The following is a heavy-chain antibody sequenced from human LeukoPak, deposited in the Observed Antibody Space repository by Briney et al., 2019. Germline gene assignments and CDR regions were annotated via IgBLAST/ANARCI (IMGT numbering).Heavy chain of an antibody. Sequence: PGRSLRLSCAASGFTFSSYSMNWVRQAPGKGLEWVSYISSSSRPIYYADSVKGRFTISRDKAKNSLYLQMNSLRAEDTAIYYCARVLSEITMIDWGQGTMVTVSS. CDR3: ARVLSEITMID. V-gene: IGHV3-48*01. J-gene: IGHJ3*01. CDR2: ISSSSRPI. CDR1: GFTFSSYS. D-gene: IGHD3-22*01.